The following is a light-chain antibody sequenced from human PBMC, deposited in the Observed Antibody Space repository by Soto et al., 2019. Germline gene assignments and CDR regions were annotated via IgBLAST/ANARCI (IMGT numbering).Light chain of an antibody. CDR3: QQYNISPIT. J-gene: IGKJ5*01. Sequence: EIVLTQSPGILSLSPGERATLSCRASQRVSDSYLAWYQQKLGQAPRLLIYAASTRAPGVPDRFSGSGSGTDFTLTISRLEPEDFAVYHCQQYNISPITFGQGTRLEIK. CDR2: AAS. CDR1: QRVSDSY. V-gene: IGKV3-20*01.